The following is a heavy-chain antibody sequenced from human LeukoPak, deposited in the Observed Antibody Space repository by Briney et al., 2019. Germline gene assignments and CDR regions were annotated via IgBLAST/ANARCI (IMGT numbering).Heavy chain of an antibody. J-gene: IGHJ4*02. CDR2: IYYGGST. CDR3: ARTSYDYDILTGYYKPTFYFDS. CDR1: GYSISSGYY. V-gene: IGHV4-38-2*02. D-gene: IGHD3-9*01. Sequence: SETLSLTCTVSGYSISSGYYWDWIRQPPGKGLEWIGNIYYGGSTYYNPSLKSRVTISIDTSKNQSSLKVNPVTAADTAVYYCARTSYDYDILTGYYKPTFYFDSWGQGTLVTVSS.